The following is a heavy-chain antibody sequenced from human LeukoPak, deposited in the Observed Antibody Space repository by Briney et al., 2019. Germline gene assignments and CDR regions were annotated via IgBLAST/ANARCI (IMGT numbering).Heavy chain of an antibody. V-gene: IGHV1-18*01. D-gene: IGHD3-22*01. CDR1: GYTFTSYG. Sequence: ASVKVSCKATGYTFTSYGISWVRQAPGQGLEWMGWISAYNGNTNYAQKLQGRVTMTTDTSTSTAYMELRSLRSDDTAVYYCARTPTQWFSHSNDAFDIWGQGTMVTVSS. J-gene: IGHJ3*02. CDR3: ARTPTQWFSHSNDAFDI. CDR2: ISAYNGNT.